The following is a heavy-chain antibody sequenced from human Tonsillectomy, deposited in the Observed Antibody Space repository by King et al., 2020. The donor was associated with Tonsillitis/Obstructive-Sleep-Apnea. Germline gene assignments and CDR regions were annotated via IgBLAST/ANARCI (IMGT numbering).Heavy chain of an antibody. J-gene: IGHJ3*02. CDR2: ISYDGSNK. D-gene: IGHD6-19*01. V-gene: IGHV3-30*04. Sequence: VQLVESGGGVVQPGRSLRLSCAASGFTFSSYAMHWVRQAPGKGLEWVAVISYDGSNKYYADSVKGRFTISRDNSKNTLYLQMNSLRAEDTAVYYCARDTGGGWYEGAFDIWGQGTMVTVSS. CDR3: ARDTGGGWYEGAFDI. CDR1: GFTFSSYA.